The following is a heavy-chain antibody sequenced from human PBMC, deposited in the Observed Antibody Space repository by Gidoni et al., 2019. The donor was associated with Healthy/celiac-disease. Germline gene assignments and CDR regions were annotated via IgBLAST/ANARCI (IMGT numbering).Heavy chain of an antibody. J-gene: IGHJ2*01. CDR2: ISGSGGST. V-gene: IGHV3-23*01. Sequence: EVPLLESGGGLVQPGGSLRLSCAASGFPFSCYAMRWVRQAPGKGLEWVSAISGSGGSTYYADSVKGRCTISRDNSKNTRYLQMNSLRAEDTAVYYCAKDQERWLQLKGADLYFDLWGRGTLVTVSS. CDR3: AKDQERWLQLKGADLYFDL. CDR1: GFPFSCYA. D-gene: IGHD1-1*01.